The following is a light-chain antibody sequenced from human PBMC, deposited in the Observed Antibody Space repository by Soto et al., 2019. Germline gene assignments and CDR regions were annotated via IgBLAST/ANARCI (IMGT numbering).Light chain of an antibody. CDR3: QQYVGSPRT. CDR2: GAS. Sequence: EIVLTQSPGTLSLSPGERATLSCRASQSVSSYYLAWYQQTPGQAPRLLIYGASSRATGIPDRFSGSGSGTDFTLTISRLEPEDFAVYYCQQYVGSPRTFGQGTKVDIK. J-gene: IGKJ1*01. V-gene: IGKV3-20*01. CDR1: QSVSSYY.